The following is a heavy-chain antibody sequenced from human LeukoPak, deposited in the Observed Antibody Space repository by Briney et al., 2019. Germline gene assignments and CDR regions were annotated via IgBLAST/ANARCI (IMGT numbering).Heavy chain of an antibody. CDR1: GFSFTNTW. D-gene: IGHD5-18*01. Sequence: GGSLRLSCEASGFSFTNTWMSWVRQAPGKGLEWVGHIKSKTDGGTTDYAAPVKGRFIISRDDSKNTLYLQMNSLKTEDTAVYYCTTDRSYGYFDYWGQGTLVTVSS. J-gene: IGHJ4*02. CDR3: TTDRSYGYFDY. CDR2: IKSKTDGGTT. V-gene: IGHV3-15*01.